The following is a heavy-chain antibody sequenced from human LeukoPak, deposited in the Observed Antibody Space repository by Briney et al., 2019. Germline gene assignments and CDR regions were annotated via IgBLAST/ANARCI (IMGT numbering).Heavy chain of an antibody. J-gene: IGHJ3*02. CDR1: DYTFTSYC. V-gene: IGHV1-18*01. CDR2: ISPYDDNT. Sequence: GASVKVSCKASDYTFTSYCINWVRQAPGQGLEWMGWISPYDDNTNYAQKLQGRVTMTTDTSANTVYMELRSLRSDDTAVYYCARDRSSSSWRHAFDIWGQGTMVTVSS. CDR3: ARDRSSSSWRHAFDI. D-gene: IGHD6-13*01.